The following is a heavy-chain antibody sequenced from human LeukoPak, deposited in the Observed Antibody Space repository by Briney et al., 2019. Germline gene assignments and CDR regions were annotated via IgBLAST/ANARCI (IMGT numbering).Heavy chain of an antibody. CDR1: GFNFRSKG. CDR3: SRGGTSAACIDY. D-gene: IGHD6-13*01. V-gene: IGHV3-33*07. Sequence: PGGSLGLSCAASGFNFRSKGMYWGRQAPGPGLEWVAVIWYDGSKRYYGDSVKGRFTFSRDNSKNTLYLEMNSLIAADTALYYCSRGGTSAACIDYWGQGTLVTVCS. J-gene: IGHJ4*02. CDR2: IWYDGSKR.